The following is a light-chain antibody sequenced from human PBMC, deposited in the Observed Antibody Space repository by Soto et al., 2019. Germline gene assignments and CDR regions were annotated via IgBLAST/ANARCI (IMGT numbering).Light chain of an antibody. J-gene: IGLJ2*01. CDR3: QTWGTGIV. V-gene: IGLV4-69*01. CDR1: SGHTTYA. Sequence: QPVLTQSPSASASLRASVKLTCTLSSGHTTYAIAWYQQQPKKGPRYLIKLNSDGSHTKGDGIPDRFSGSSSGAERYLSISSLQSEDEADYYCQTWGTGIVFGGGTKLTVL. CDR2: LNSDGSH.